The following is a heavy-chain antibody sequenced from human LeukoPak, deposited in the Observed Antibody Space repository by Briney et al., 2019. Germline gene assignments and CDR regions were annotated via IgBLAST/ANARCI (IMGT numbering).Heavy chain of an antibody. J-gene: IGHJ4*02. CDR2: IKQDGSEK. Sequence: GGSLRLSCAASGFTFSSYWMSWVRQAPGKGLEWVANIKQDGSEKYYVDSVKGRFTISRDNSKNSLYLQMNSLRTEDTALYYCAKGGIVGAITIDYWGQGTLVTVSS. D-gene: IGHD1-26*01. CDR3: AKGGIVGAITIDY. V-gene: IGHV3-7*05. CDR1: GFTFSSYW.